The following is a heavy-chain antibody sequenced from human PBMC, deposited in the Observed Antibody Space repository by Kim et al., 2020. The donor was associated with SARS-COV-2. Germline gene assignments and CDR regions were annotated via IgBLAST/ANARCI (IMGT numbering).Heavy chain of an antibody. Sequence: GGSLRLSCAASGFTVSSNYMSWVRQAPGKGLEWVSVIYSGDSTYYADSVAGRFTISRHISKNTLYLEMNSLRAGDTAVYYCARDLGGGSYLEGAFDIWGQGTMVAVSS. D-gene: IGHD1-26*01. CDR2: IYSGDST. J-gene: IGHJ3*02. CDR1: GFTVSSNY. CDR3: ARDLGGGSYLEGAFDI. V-gene: IGHV3-53*04.